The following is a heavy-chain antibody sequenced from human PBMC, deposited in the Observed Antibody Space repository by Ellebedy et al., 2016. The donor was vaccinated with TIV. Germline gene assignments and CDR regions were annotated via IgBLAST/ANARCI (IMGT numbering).Heavy chain of an antibody. CDR2: INAGNGNT. CDR3: ARAVYGMGSFDP. Sequence: AASVKVSCKASGYTFNAHAMHWVRQAPGQRLEWVGWINAGNGNTKYSQKFQGRVTITSDTSANIAYMELSSLRSEDTALYYCARAVYGMGSFDPWGQGTLVTVSS. J-gene: IGHJ5*02. CDR1: GYTFNAHA. V-gene: IGHV1-3*01. D-gene: IGHD1-14*01.